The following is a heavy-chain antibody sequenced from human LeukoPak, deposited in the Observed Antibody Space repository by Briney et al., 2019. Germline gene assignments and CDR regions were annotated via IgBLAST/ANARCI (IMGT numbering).Heavy chain of an antibody. D-gene: IGHD1-26*01. Sequence: ASVKVSCKASGYTFTTYGISWVRRAPGQGLEWMGWISAYNGNTNYAQKLQGRVTMTTDTSTSTAYMELRSLRSDDTAVYYCARYSESYYSPYWGQGTLVTVSS. V-gene: IGHV1-18*01. J-gene: IGHJ4*02. CDR1: GYTFTTYG. CDR3: ARYSESYYSPY. CDR2: ISAYNGNT.